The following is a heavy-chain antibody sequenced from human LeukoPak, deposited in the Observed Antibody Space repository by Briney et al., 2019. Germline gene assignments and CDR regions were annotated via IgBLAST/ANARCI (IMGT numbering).Heavy chain of an antibody. D-gene: IGHD3-22*01. CDR3: ARDNSGWFDP. V-gene: IGHV4-30-4*08. CDR2: IYYSGST. Sequence: SETLSLTCTVSGGSISSGGYYWSWIRQHPGKGLEWIGYIYYSGSTYYNPSLKSRVTISVDTSKNQFPLKLSSVTAADTAVYYCARDNSGWFDPWGQGTLVTVSS. J-gene: IGHJ5*02. CDR1: GGSISSGGYY.